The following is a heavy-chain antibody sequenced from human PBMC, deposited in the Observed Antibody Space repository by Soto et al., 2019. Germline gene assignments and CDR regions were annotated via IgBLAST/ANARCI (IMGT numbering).Heavy chain of an antibody. D-gene: IGHD4-17*01. V-gene: IGHV3-48*01. Sequence: GGSLSLSCAASGFTFSSYSMNWVRQAPGKGLAWVSYVSSSSSTIYYADSVKGRFTISRDNAKNSLYLQMNSLRAEDTAVYYCASDRGPDYGEFDYWGQGTLVTVSS. J-gene: IGHJ4*02. CDR3: ASDRGPDYGEFDY. CDR1: GFTFSSYS. CDR2: VSSSSSTI.